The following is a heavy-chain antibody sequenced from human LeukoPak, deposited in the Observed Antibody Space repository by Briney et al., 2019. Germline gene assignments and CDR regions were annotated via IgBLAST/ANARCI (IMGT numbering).Heavy chain of an antibody. D-gene: IGHD3-3*01. Sequence: SVKVPCKTSGYTFTSYGISWVRQAPGQGLEWMGWISAYNGNTNYAQKLQGRVTMTTDTSTSTAYMELRSLRSDETAVYYCARGSYDFWSGYHNRQFDYWGQGTLVTVSS. CDR2: ISAYNGNT. J-gene: IGHJ4*02. CDR3: ARGSYDFWSGYHNRQFDY. V-gene: IGHV1-18*01. CDR1: GYTFTSYG.